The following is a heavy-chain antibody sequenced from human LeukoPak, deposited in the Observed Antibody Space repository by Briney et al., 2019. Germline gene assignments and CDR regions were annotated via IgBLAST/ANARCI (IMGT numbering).Heavy chain of an antibody. CDR1: GFTFSSYS. J-gene: IGHJ4*02. Sequence: GGSLRLSCAASGFTFSSYSMNWVRQAPGKGLEWVSSISSSSSHIYYADSVKGRFTISRDNAKNSLYLQMNSLRAEDTAVYYCARVLGTTVPTGWGQGTWSPSPQ. V-gene: IGHV3-21*01. CDR2: ISSSSSHI. D-gene: IGHD1-7*01. CDR3: ARVLGTTVPTG.